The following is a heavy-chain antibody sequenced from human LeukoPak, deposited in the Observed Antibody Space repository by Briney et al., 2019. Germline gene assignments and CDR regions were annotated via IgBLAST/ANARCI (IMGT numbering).Heavy chain of an antibody. J-gene: IGHJ3*02. CDR2: IKSKTDGGTT. Sequence: GGSLRLSCAASGFTFSNAWMSWVRQAPGKGLEWVGRIKSKTDGGTTDYAAPVKGRFTISRDDSKNTLYQQMNSLKTEDTAVYYCTTDYGGNWDAFDIWGQGTMVTVSS. D-gene: IGHD4-23*01. V-gene: IGHV3-15*01. CDR1: GFTFSNAW. CDR3: TTDYGGNWDAFDI.